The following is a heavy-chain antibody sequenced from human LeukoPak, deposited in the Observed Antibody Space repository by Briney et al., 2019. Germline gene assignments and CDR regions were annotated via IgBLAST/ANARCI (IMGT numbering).Heavy chain of an antibody. Sequence: SETLSLTCTVSGGSISSSSYYWGWIRQPPGKGLEWIGGIYYSGSTYYNPSLKSRVTISVDTSKNQFSLKLSSVTAADAAVYYCARVGDIVVVPAAIPFDPWGQGTLVTVSS. D-gene: IGHD2-2*01. CDR3: ARVGDIVVVPAAIPFDP. V-gene: IGHV4-39*01. J-gene: IGHJ5*02. CDR2: IYYSGST. CDR1: GGSISSSSYY.